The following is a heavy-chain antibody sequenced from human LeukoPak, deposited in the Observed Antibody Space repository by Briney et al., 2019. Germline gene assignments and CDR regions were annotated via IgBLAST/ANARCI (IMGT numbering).Heavy chain of an antibody. D-gene: IGHD5-24*01. V-gene: IGHV3-43*01. CDR1: GFTFDDYS. J-gene: IGHJ4*02. CDR3: AKSKERWLQLFDY. Sequence: PGGSLRLSCAASGFTFDDYSMHWVRQAPGKGLEWVSLISWDGGSTFYADSVKGRFTISRDNSKNSLYLQMNSLRTEDTALYYCAKSKERWLQLFDYWGQGTLVTVSS. CDR2: ISWDGGST.